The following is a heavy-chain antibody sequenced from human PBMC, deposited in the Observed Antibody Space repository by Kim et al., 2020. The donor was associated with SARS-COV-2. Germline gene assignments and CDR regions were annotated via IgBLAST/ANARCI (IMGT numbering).Heavy chain of an antibody. CDR3: ARGGRRFGELLQVPIDY. J-gene: IGHJ4*02. Sequence: SETLSLTCAVYGGSFSGYYWSWIRQPPGKGLEWIGEINHSGSTNYNPSLKSRVTISVDTSKNQFSLKLSSVTAADTAVYYCARGGRRFGELLQVPIDYWGQGTLVTVSS. V-gene: IGHV4-34*01. D-gene: IGHD3-10*01. CDR1: GGSFSGYY. CDR2: INHSGST.